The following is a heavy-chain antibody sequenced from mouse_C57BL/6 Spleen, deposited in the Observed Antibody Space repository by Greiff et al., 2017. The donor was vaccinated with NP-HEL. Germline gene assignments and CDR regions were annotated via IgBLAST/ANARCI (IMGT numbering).Heavy chain of an antibody. V-gene: IGHV1-54*01. CDR2: INPGSGGT. D-gene: IGHD2-5*01. Sequence: QVQLQQSGAELVRPGTSVKVSCKASGYAFTNYLIEWVKQRPGQGLEWIGVINPGSGGTNYNEKFKGKATLTADKSSSTAYMQLSSLTSEDSAVYFCARDHYSNRYFDVWGTGTTVTVSS. J-gene: IGHJ1*03. CDR3: ARDHYSNRYFDV. CDR1: GYAFTNYL.